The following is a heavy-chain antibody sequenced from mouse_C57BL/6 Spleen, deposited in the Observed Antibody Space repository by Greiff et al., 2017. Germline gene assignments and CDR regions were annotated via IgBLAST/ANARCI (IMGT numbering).Heavy chain of an antibody. D-gene: IGHD2-2*01. CDR2: IYPGDGDT. V-gene: IGHV1-80*01. Sequence: VQLQQSGAELVKPGASVKISCKASGYAFSRYWMNWVKQRHGKGLEWIGQIYPGDGDTNYNGKFKGKATLTADKSSSTAYMQLSSLTSEDSAVYFCARFGYDGSFDYWGQGTTLTVSS. CDR3: ARFGYDGSFDY. CDR1: GYAFSRYW. J-gene: IGHJ2*01.